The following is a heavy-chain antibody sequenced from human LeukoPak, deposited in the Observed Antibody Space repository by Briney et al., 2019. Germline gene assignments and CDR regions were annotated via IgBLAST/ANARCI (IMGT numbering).Heavy chain of an antibody. Sequence: PSETLSLTCTVSGVSITSHFWSWIRQSPGQGLEWIDYAYFNGITNYNPSLKSRVTISVDTSKNQFSLRLSSVTAADMAVYYCARDEGSPGALDHWGQGTLVTVSS. J-gene: IGHJ4*02. CDR3: ARDEGSPGALDH. CDR1: GVSITSHF. CDR2: AYFNGIT. V-gene: IGHV4-59*11. D-gene: IGHD3-10*01.